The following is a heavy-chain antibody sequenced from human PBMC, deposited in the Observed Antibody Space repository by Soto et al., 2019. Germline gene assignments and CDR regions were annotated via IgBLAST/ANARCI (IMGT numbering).Heavy chain of an antibody. CDR2: ISAYNGNT. D-gene: IGHD6-13*01. Sequence: QVQLVQSGAEVKKPGASVKVSCKASGYTFSSYGISWVRQAPGQGLEWMGWISAYNGNTNYAQKLQGRVTMTTDTTTSTAYMEVRSRRSDDTAVYYCARSIAAAVDLDYWGQGTLVTVSS. CDR1: GYTFSSYG. J-gene: IGHJ4*02. CDR3: ARSIAAAVDLDY. V-gene: IGHV1-18*01.